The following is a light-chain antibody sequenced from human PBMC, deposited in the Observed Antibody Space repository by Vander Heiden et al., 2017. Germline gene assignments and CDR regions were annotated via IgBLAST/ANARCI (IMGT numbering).Light chain of an antibody. Sequence: SYELTQPPSVSVSPGQTASITCSGDKSGDKYACWYQQKPGQSPVLVIYQDSKRPSGIPERFSGSNSGNTATLTISGTQAMDEADYYCQAWDSSTFGGGTKLTVL. CDR3: QAWDSST. CDR1: KSGDKY. CDR2: QDS. V-gene: IGLV3-1*01. J-gene: IGLJ2*01.